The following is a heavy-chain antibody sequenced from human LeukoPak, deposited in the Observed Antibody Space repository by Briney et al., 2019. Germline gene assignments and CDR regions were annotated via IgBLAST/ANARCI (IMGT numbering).Heavy chain of an antibody. CDR3: ARERDYGGNPTFDY. CDR2: TSYDGSNK. D-gene: IGHD4-23*01. Sequence: GGSLRLSCAASGFTFSSNAMHWVRQAPGKGLEWVAVTSYDGSNKYYADSVKGRFTISRDNSKNTLYLQMNSLRAEDTAVYYCARERDYGGNPTFDYWGQGTLVTVSS. V-gene: IGHV3-30*01. CDR1: GFTFSSNA. J-gene: IGHJ4*02.